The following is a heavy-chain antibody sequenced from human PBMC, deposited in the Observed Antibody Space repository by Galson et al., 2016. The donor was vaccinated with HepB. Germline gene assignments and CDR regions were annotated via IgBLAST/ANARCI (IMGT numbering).Heavy chain of an antibody. J-gene: IGHJ6*02. Sequence: SLRLSCAASGFTFSSYDMHWVRQATGKSLEWVSAFDTVGGTYYAGSVKGRFTISRDNAKNSLYLQMNSLRAEDTAVYYCARAPIEVDGMRHYYYGMDVWGQGTPVTVSS. CDR3: ARAPIEVDGMRHYYYGMDV. CDR1: GFTFSSYD. CDR2: FDTVGGT. D-gene: IGHD6-19*01. V-gene: IGHV3-13*01.